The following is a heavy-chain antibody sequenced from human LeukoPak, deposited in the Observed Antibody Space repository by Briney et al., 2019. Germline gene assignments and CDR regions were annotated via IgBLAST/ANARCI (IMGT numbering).Heavy chain of an antibody. V-gene: IGHV3-21*01. D-gene: IGHD1-26*01. CDR3: ARATWDPNYYYYMDV. CDR2: ISSSSSYI. CDR1: GFTLSSYT. Sequence: SLRXXCAASGFTLSSYTMKWVRQAPGKGLEWVSSISSSSSYIYYTDSVKGRFTISRDNAKNSLYLQMNSLRAEDTAVYFCARATWDPNYYYYMDVWGKGTTVTVSS. J-gene: IGHJ6*03.